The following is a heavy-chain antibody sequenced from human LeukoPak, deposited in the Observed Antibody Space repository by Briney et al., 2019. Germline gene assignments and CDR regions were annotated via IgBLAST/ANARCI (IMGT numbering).Heavy chain of an antibody. V-gene: IGHV4-39*01. D-gene: IGHD2-21*01. CDR1: GGSISSSSYY. CDR3: ASDVALGY. Sequence: PSETLSLTCTVSGGSISSSSYYWGWIRQPPGKGLEWIGSIYYSGSTYYNPSLKSRVTISVDTSKNQFSLKLSSVTAADTAVYYCASDVALGYWGQGTLVTVSS. CDR2: IYYSGST. J-gene: IGHJ4*02.